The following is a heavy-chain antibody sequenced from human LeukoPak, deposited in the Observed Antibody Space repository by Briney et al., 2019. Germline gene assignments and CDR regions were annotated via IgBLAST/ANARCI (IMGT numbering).Heavy chain of an antibody. V-gene: IGHV3-48*01. J-gene: IGHJ4*02. CDR1: GFTFSGYS. CDR2: IGPSSNAI. D-gene: IGHD2-21*01. CDR3: AKDIQCTY. Sequence: GGSLRLSCAASGFTFSGYSMNWVRQAPGKGLEWVSYIGPSSNAIHYPDSVKGRFTISRDNAKNTLYLQMNSLRAEDTAVYYCAKDIQCTYWGQGTLVTVSS.